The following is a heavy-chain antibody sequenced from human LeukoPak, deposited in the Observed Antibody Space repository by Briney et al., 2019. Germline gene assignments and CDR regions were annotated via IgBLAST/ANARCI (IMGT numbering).Heavy chain of an antibody. Sequence: SETLSLTCTVSGGSISSSSYYWSWIRQPPGKGLEWIGYIYYSGSTNYNPSLKSRVTISVDTSKNQFSLKLSSVTAADTAVYYCARPSVSRSKWDSSGYYTYYFDYWGQGTLVTVPS. V-gene: IGHV4-61*05. CDR1: GGSISSSSYY. CDR2: IYYSGST. J-gene: IGHJ4*02. D-gene: IGHD3-22*01. CDR3: ARPSVSRSKWDSSGYYTYYFDY.